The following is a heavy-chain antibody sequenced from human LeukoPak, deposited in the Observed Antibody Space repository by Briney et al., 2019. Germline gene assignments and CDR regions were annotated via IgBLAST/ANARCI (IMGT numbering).Heavy chain of an antibody. J-gene: IGHJ5*02. D-gene: IGHD2-15*01. V-gene: IGHV4-34*01. CDR2: INHSGST. Sequence: SETLSLTCAVYGGSFSGYYWSWIRQPPGKGLEWIREINHSGSTNYNPSLKSRVTISVDTSKNQFSLKLSSVTAADTAVYYCARGGIVVVVAATPRVWFDPWGQGTLVTVSS. CDR1: GGSFSGYY. CDR3: ARGGIVVVVAATPRVWFDP.